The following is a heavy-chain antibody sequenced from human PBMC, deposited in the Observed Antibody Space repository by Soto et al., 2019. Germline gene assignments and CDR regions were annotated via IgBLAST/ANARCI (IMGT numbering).Heavy chain of an antibody. Sequence: SETLSLTCTVSGGSISSGNYYWSWIRQPPGKGLEWIGFISYSGSTYYNASLKSRVTISVDTSKNQFSLNLSFVTAADTAVYYCATLGTSAAGLNYCACWGQGTLVTVLL. J-gene: IGHJ4*02. CDR2: ISYSGST. CDR1: GGSISSGNYY. V-gene: IGHV4-30-4*01. D-gene: IGHD1-7*01. CDR3: ATLGTSAAGLNYCAC.